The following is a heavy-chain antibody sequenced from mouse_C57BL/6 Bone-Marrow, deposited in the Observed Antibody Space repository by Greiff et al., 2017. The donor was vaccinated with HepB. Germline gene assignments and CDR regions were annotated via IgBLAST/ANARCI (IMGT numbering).Heavy chain of an antibody. CDR1: GFSFNTYA. CDR2: IRSKSNNYAT. CDR3: VRQGGPDYFDY. Sequence: DVKLVESGGGLVQPKGSLKLSCAASGFSFNTYAMNWVRQAPGKGLEWVARIRSKSNNYATYYADSVKDRFTISRDDSESMLYLQMNNLKTEDTAMYYCVRQGGPDYFDYWGQGTTLTVSS. D-gene: IGHD1-1*02. V-gene: IGHV10-1*01. J-gene: IGHJ2*01.